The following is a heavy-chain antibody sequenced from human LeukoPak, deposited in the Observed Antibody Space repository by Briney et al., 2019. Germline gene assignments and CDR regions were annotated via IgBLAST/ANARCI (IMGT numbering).Heavy chain of an antibody. CDR2: ISGSGGST. D-gene: IGHD5-24*01. J-gene: IGHJ4*02. Sequence: TGGSLRLSCAASGFTFSSYAMSWVRQAPGKGLEWVSVISGSGGSTYYADSMKGRFTISRDNSKNTLYLQMNSLRAEDTAVYYCAKMATILGHNFDCWGQGTLVTVSS. CDR3: AKMATILGHNFDC. CDR1: GFTFSSYA. V-gene: IGHV3-23*01.